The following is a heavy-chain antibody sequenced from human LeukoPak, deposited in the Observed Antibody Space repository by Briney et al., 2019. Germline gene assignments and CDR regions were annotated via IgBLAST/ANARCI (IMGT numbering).Heavy chain of an antibody. V-gene: IGHV4-59*01. CDR3: ASSWSSSGGSLIDY. CDR2: IYYSGST. Sequence: SETLSLTCTVSGGSISSYYWSWIRQPPGKGLEWVGYIYYSGSTNYKPSLKRRVTISVDTSKNQLSLQLSSVTAADTAVYYCASSWSSSGGSLIDYWGQGALVTVSS. D-gene: IGHD6-19*01. J-gene: IGHJ4*02. CDR1: GGSISSYY.